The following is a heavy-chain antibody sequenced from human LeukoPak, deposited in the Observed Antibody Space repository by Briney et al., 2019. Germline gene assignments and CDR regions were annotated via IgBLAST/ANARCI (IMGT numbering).Heavy chain of an antibody. V-gene: IGHV3-21*01. CDR2: ISSSSSYI. Sequence: PGGSLRLSCAASGFTFSSYSMNWVRQAPGKGLEWDSSISSSSSYIYYADSVKGRFTISRDNAKNSLYLQMNSLRAEDTAVYYCARVLLGGDGDSFDYWGQGTLVTVSS. J-gene: IGHJ4*02. CDR3: ARVLLGGDGDSFDY. CDR1: GFTFSSYS. D-gene: IGHD4-17*01.